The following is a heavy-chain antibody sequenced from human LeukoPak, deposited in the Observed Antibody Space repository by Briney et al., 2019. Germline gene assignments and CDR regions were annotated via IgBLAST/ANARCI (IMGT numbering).Heavy chain of an antibody. D-gene: IGHD6-13*01. CDR2: ISGSGGST. CDR1: GFTFSSYA. J-gene: IGHJ4*02. Sequence: GGSLRLSCAASGFTFSSYAMTCVRQAPGKGLEWVSTISGSGGSTYYADSVKGRFTISRDNSKNTLYLQMNTPRAEDTAVYYCATQQQLVLWGQGTLVTVSS. CDR3: ATQQQLVL. V-gene: IGHV3-23*01.